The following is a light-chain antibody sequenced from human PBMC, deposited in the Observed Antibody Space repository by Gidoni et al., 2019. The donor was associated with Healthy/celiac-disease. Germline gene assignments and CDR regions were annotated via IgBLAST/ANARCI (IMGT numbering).Light chain of an antibody. Sequence: DIQMTQSPSSLSASVGDRVTITCRASQSISSFLNWYQQTPGKPPKLLIYAASNLQSGVPSRFSGSGSGTDFTLTISSLQPEDFATYYCQQSYSSLYTFGQGTRLDI. CDR2: AAS. J-gene: IGKJ2*01. CDR1: QSISSF. V-gene: IGKV1-39*01. CDR3: QQSYSSLYT.